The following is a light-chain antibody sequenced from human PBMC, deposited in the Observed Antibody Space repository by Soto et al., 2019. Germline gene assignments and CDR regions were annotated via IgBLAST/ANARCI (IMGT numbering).Light chain of an antibody. CDR2: GAS. CDR1: QSVSSNY. V-gene: IGKV3-20*01. J-gene: IGKJ5*01. Sequence: EIVLTQSPGTLSLSPGERATLSCRASQSVSSNYLAWYQQKPGQAPRLLIYGASSRATGIPDRFSGSGSGTGFTLTISRLEPEDFAVYYCQQYGSSPPITFGQGTRLEIK. CDR3: QQYGSSPPIT.